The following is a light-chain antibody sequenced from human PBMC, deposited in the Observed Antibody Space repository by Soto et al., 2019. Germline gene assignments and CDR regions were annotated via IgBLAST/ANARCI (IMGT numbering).Light chain of an antibody. Sequence: DIQMTQSPSTLSASVGYRVTITCRASQSISNWLAWYQQKPGTAPKVLIYHASNLQSGVPSRFSGSESGTDFTLTISSLQPEDFATYFCQQLNSYPITFGQGTRLEIK. CDR2: HAS. CDR1: QSISNW. V-gene: IGKV1-5*01. CDR3: QQLNSYPIT. J-gene: IGKJ5*01.